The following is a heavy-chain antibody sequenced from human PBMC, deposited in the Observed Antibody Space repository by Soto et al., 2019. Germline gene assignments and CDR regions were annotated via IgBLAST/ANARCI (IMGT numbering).Heavy chain of an antibody. Sequence: QVQLQKWGPGLVKPSQTLSLTCTVSGGSISSGDYYWSWIRQPPGKGLEWIGYILYSGTTNYNPSLESRLTISVDTSKYQFSLKLTSVTAADTAVYYCARNGAFDYWGRGTLVTVSS. J-gene: IGHJ4*02. D-gene: IGHD2-8*01. CDR3: ARNGAFDY. CDR1: GGSISSGDYY. V-gene: IGHV4-30-4*01. CDR2: ILYSGTT.